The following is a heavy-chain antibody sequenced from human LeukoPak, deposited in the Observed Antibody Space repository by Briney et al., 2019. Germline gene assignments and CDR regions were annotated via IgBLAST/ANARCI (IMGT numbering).Heavy chain of an antibody. CDR1: GYSFTNYW. D-gene: IGHD3-22*01. CDR3: ARMADSSFDY. V-gene: IGHV5-51*01. J-gene: IGHJ4*02. CDR2: INPGDTNI. Sequence: GESLKISCKASGYSFTNYWIGWVRQMPGKGLEWMGMINPGDTNIAYSPSFQGQVTISADKSISTAYLQWSSLKASDTAMYYCARMADSSFDYWGQGTLVTVSS.